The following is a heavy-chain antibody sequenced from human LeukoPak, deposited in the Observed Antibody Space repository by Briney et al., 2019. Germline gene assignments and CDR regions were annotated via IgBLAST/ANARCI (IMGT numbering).Heavy chain of an antibody. Sequence: PGGSLRLSCAASGFTVSSNDMSWVRQAPGKGLEWVSYISSSGNTIYYADSVKGRFTIARDNAKNSLYLQMHSLRAEDTAVYYCARDLDYYDSGRFDYWGQGTLVTVSS. CDR1: GFTVSSND. D-gene: IGHD3-22*01. J-gene: IGHJ4*02. CDR3: ARDLDYYDSGRFDY. CDR2: ISSSGNTI. V-gene: IGHV3-11*01.